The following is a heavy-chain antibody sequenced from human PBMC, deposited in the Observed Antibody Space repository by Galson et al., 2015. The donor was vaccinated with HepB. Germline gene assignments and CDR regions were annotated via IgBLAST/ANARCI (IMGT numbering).Heavy chain of an antibody. CDR3: ARSDTAMGLFDY. V-gene: IGHV1-2*05. J-gene: IGHJ4*02. Sequence: SCKASGYTFTGYYTHWVRQAPGQGLEWMGRINPNSGGTNYAQKFQGRVTMTRDTSISTAYMELSRLRSDDTVVYYCARSDTAMGLFDYWGQGTLVTVSS. CDR2: INPNSGGT. CDR1: GYTFTGYY. D-gene: IGHD5-18*01.